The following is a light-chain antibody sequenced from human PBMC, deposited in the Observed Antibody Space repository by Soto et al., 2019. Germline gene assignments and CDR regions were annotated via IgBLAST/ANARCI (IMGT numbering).Light chain of an antibody. J-gene: IGKJ1*01. CDR1: QDVRNY. V-gene: IGKV1-6*01. CDR3: LQDYSWPWT. Sequence: AIQMTQSPSSLSASVGDRLTITCRASQDVRNYVGWYQQKPGKAPKSLIYGAFSLETGIPSRFSGSGYGTEFTLTIHSLLPEDFATYFCLQDYSWPWTFGQGTKVEV. CDR2: GAF.